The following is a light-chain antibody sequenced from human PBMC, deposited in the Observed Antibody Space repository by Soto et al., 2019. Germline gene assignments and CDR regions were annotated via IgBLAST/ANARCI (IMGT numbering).Light chain of an antibody. CDR3: QQRSNWLT. J-gene: IGKJ4*01. V-gene: IGKV3-11*01. Sequence: EVVLTQSPATVSLSPGERATLSCRASQSISIYVAWYQQKPGQPPRLLIYDASNRATGIPARFSGSGSGTDFTLTISSLEPEDFAIYYCQQRSNWLTFGGGTKVEIK. CDR2: DAS. CDR1: QSISIY.